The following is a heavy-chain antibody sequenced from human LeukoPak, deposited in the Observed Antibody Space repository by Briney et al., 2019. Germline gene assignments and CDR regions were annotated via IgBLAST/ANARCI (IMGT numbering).Heavy chain of an antibody. V-gene: IGHV4-59*01. CDR2: IYYSGGT. D-gene: IGHD3-22*01. CDR1: GGAISSYY. Sequence: SETLSLTCTVSGGAISSYYWSWIRQPPGKGLEWIGYIYYSGGTKYNPSLMSRVTISVDRAQNQFYLSLRSVTAADTAVYYCARDGLYDSSCYYMDSWGQGTLVIVSS. CDR3: ARDGLYDSSCYYMDS. J-gene: IGHJ4*02.